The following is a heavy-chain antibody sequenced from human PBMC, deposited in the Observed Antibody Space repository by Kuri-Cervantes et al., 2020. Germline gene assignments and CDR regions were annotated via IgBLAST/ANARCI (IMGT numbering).Heavy chain of an antibody. V-gene: IGHV1-46*01. CDR1: GYTFTSYY. D-gene: IGHD3-10*01. CDR2: INPSGGST. J-gene: IGHJ5*02. CDR3: AREGITMVRANWFDP. Sequence: GESLKISCKASGYTFTSYYMHWVRQAPGQGLEWMGIINPSGGSTSYAQKFQGRVTITADESTSTAYMELSSLRSEDTAVYYCAREGITMVRANWFDPWGQETLVTVSS.